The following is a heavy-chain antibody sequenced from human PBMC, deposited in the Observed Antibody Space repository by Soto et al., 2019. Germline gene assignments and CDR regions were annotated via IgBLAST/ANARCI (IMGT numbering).Heavy chain of an antibody. CDR3: ARDLEAPSESANWFDP. CDR2: INPSGGST. D-gene: IGHD3-3*01. J-gene: IGHJ5*02. Sequence: ASVKVSCKASGYTFTSYYMHWVRQAPGQGLEWMGIINPSGGSTSYAQKFQGRVTMTRDTSTSTVYMELSSLRSEDTAVYYCARDLEAPSESANWFDPWGQGTRVTVSS. V-gene: IGHV1-46*01. CDR1: GYTFTSYY.